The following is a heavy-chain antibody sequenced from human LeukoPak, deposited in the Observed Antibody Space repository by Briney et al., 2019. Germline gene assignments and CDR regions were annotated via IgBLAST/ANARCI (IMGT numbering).Heavy chain of an antibody. CDR3: ANPVICNSDINYYFDY. CDR2: ISGSGHTT. D-gene: IGHD3-22*01. V-gene: IGHV3-23*01. Sequence: PGGSLRPSCAASGLTFRNSALSWVPQAPGKGRGGVSSISGSGHTTYYADSVKGRFTISRDNSKNTLNLPINRLRAEDTAVYYCANPVICNSDINYYFDYWGQGTLVTVSS. J-gene: IGHJ4*02. CDR1: GLTFRNSA.